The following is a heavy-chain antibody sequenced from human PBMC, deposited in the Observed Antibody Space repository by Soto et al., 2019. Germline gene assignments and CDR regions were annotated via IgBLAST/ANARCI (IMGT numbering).Heavy chain of an antibody. CDR3: AKSITGTVYYYYYMDV. Sequence: PGGSLRLSCAASGFTFSSYAMSWVRQAPGKGLKWVTAISSSGGSIYYADSVKGRFTISRYNSKNTLYLQMNSLRAEDTAVYYCAKSITGTVYYYYYMDVWGKGTTVTVSS. CDR1: GFTFSSYA. J-gene: IGHJ6*03. V-gene: IGHV3-23*01. CDR2: ISSSGGSI. D-gene: IGHD1-20*01.